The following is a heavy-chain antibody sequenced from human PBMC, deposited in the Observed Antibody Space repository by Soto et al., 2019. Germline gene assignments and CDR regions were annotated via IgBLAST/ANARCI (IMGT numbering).Heavy chain of an antibody. CDR2: INPNSGGT. J-gene: IGHJ4*02. CDR3: ARLPGITTFRRDY. CDR1: GYTFTGYY. Sequence: ASVKVSCKASGYTFTGYYMHWVRQAPGQGLEWMGWINPNSGGTNYAQKFQGRVTMTRDTSISTAYMKLSSVTAADTAVYYCARLPGITTFRRDYWGQGTLVTVSS. D-gene: IGHD1-1*01. V-gene: IGHV1-2*02.